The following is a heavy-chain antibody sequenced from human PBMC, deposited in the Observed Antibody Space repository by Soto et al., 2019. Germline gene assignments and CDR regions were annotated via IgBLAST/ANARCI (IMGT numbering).Heavy chain of an antibody. J-gene: IGHJ4*02. CDR3: AVAVAGPTAIGY. D-gene: IGHD6-19*01. CDR2: INSDGSST. CDR1: GFTFSSYW. Sequence: EVQLVESGGGLVQPGGSLRLSCAASGFTFSSYWMHWVRQAPGKGLVWVSRINSDGSSTSYADTVKGRFTISRDNAKNTQYLQRNRRRAEDTAVYYCAVAVAGPTAIGYWGQGTLVTVSS. V-gene: IGHV3-74*01.